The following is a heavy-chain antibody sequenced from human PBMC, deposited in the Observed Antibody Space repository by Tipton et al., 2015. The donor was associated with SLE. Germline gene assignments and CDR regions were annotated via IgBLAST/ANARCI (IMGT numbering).Heavy chain of an antibody. D-gene: IGHD7-27*01. CDR1: GGSFSGYY. CDR3: ARHVTGDAFDI. J-gene: IGHJ3*02. CDR2: INHSGST. Sequence: LSCAVYGGSFSGYYWSWIRQPPGKGLEWIGEINHSGSTNYNPSLKGRVTISVDTSKNQFSLKLSSVTATDTAMYYCARHVTGDAFDIWGQGTMVTVSS. V-gene: IGHV4-34*01.